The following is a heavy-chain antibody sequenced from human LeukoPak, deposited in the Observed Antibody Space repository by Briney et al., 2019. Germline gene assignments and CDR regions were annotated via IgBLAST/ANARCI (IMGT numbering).Heavy chain of an antibody. CDR2: ISAYNGNT. D-gene: IGHD2-2*01. CDR1: GYTFTSYG. J-gene: IGHJ5*02. CDR3: ARGLMGCSSTSCFEFDP. Sequence: GASVKVSCKASGYTFTSYGISWVRQAPGQGLEWMGWISAYNGNTNYAQKLQGRVTMTTDTPTSTAYMELRSLRSDDTAVYYCARGLMGCSSTSCFEFDPWGQGTLVTVSS. V-gene: IGHV1-18*01.